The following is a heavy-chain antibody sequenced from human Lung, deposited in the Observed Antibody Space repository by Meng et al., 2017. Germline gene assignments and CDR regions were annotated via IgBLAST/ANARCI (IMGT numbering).Heavy chain of an antibody. J-gene: IGHJ4*02. V-gene: IGHV1-18*01. CDR2: ISGFNGYT. D-gene: IGHD6-13*01. CDR3: ARDEDISAAGKLFGDY. Sequence: QVDLMQPGAEVKKPGASVKVSCKASGYTLSTYGIMWVRQAPGQGLEYVGWISGFNGYTNYAQKFQGRVSMTTDTSTSTAYMEVRSLRSDDTAVYYCARDEDISAAGKLFGDYWGQGTLVTVSS. CDR1: GYTLSTYG.